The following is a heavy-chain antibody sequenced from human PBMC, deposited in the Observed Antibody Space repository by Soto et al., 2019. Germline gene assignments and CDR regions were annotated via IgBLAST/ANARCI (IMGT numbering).Heavy chain of an antibody. J-gene: IGHJ3*02. CDR2: IYPGDSDT. CDR1: GYSFTSYW. Sequence: GESLKISCKGSGYSFTSYWIGWVRQMPGKGLEWMGIIYPGDSDTRYSPSFQGQVTISADKSISTAYLQWSSLKASDTAMYYCASSTYYYASISPEDAFDIWGQGTMVTVSS. CDR3: ASSTYYYASISPEDAFDI. D-gene: IGHD3-22*01. V-gene: IGHV5-51*01.